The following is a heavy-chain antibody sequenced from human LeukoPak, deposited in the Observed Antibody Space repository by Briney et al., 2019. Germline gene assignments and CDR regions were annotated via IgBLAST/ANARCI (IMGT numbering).Heavy chain of an antibody. D-gene: IGHD3-16*01. Sequence: ASVKVSCKASGYTFTSYGISWVRQAPGQGLEWMGWISAYNGNTNYAQKLQGRGTMTTDTSTRTAYMELRSLRSDDTAVYYCAGHSRDYDYVWGSYWAFDIWGQGTVVTVSS. CDR3: AGHSRDYDYVWGSYWAFDI. J-gene: IGHJ3*02. V-gene: IGHV1-18*01. CDR1: GYTFTSYG. CDR2: ISAYNGNT.